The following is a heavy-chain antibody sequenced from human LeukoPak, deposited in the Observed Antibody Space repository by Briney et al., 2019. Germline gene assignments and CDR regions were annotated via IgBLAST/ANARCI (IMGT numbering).Heavy chain of an antibody. Sequence: GGSLRLSCAASGFTFSDYYMSWIRQAPGKGLEWVSYISSSGSTIYYADSVKGRFTISRDNAKDSLYLHMNSLRAEDTAVYYCARERGIAARSFDYWGQGTLVTVSS. CDR1: GFTFSDYY. V-gene: IGHV3-11*01. J-gene: IGHJ4*02. CDR2: ISSSGSTI. CDR3: ARERGIAARSFDY. D-gene: IGHD6-6*01.